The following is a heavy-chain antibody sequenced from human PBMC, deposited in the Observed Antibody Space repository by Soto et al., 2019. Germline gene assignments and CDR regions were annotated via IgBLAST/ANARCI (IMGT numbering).Heavy chain of an antibody. D-gene: IGHD2-15*01. Sequence: QVQLVQSGAEVKKPGASVKVSCKASGYTFTSYDINWVRQATGQGLEWMGWMNPNSGNTGYAQKFQGRVTMTRNTYISTAYMELSSLRSEDTAVYYCARGWGVYDGLLPNYYHYGMDVWGQGTTVTVSS. J-gene: IGHJ6*02. V-gene: IGHV1-8*01. CDR2: MNPNSGNT. CDR3: ARGWGVYDGLLPNYYHYGMDV. CDR1: GYTFTSYD.